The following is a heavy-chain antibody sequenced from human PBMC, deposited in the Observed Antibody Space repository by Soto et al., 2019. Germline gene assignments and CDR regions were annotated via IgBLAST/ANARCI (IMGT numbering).Heavy chain of an antibody. CDR1: GGSISSSSYY. CDR2: IYYSGST. V-gene: IGHV4-39*01. CDR3: ARTYSSGWYRGPTAIDY. J-gene: IGHJ4*02. D-gene: IGHD6-19*01. Sequence: QLQLQESGPGLVKPSETLSLTCTVSGGSISSSSYYWGWIRQPPGEGLEWIGSIYYSGSTYYNPSLKSRVTISVDTSKNQFSLKLSSVTAADTAVYYCARTYSSGWYRGPTAIDYWGQGTLVTVSS.